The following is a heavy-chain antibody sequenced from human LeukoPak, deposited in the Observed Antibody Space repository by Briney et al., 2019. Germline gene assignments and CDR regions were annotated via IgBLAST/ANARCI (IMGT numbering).Heavy chain of an antibody. V-gene: IGHV4-30-2*01. CDR2: IYHSGST. CDR1: GGSISSGGYY. Sequence: PSETLSLACTVSGGSISSGGYYWSWLRQPPGKGLEWIGYIYHSGSTYYNPSLKSRVTISVDRSKNQFSLKLSSVTAADTAVYYCARESGVVVPAAHDAFDIWGQGTMVTVSS. J-gene: IGHJ3*02. CDR3: ARESGVVVPAAHDAFDI. D-gene: IGHD2-2*01.